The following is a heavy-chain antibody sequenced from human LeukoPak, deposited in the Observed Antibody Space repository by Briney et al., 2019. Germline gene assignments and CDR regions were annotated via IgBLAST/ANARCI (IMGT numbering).Heavy chain of an antibody. CDR1: GGTFSSYA. CDR2: IIPIFGAA. J-gene: IGHJ4*02. Sequence: SVKVSCKASGGTFSSYAISWVRQAPGQGLEWMGGIIPIFGAANYAQKFQGRVTITADESTSTAYVELSSLRSEDTAVYYCASYYYYDSSGYSYYFDYWGQGTLVTVSS. CDR3: ASYYYYDSSGYSYYFDY. D-gene: IGHD3-22*01. V-gene: IGHV1-69*13.